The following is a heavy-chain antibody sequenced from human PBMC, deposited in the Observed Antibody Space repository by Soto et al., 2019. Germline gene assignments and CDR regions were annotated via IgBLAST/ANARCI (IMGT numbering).Heavy chain of an antibody. CDR2: IFSTDEK. CDR1: GFSLINAIMG. D-gene: IGHD6-13*01. V-gene: IGHV2-26*01. Sequence: QVTLKESGPVLVKPTETLTLTCTVSGFSLINAIMGVSWIRQPPGNALEWLAHIFSTDEKSYSTSLKSRLTISMDTSKSQVVLNMTNMDPVDTATYYCARIRFGSSWFYYFDYWGQGPLVTVSS. J-gene: IGHJ4*02. CDR3: ARIRFGSSWFYYFDY.